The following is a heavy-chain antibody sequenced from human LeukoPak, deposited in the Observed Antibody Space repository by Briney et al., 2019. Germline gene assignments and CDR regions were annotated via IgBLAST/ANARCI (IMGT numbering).Heavy chain of an antibody. Sequence: SVKVSCKXSGGTFSSYAISWVRQAPRQGLEWMGRIIPIFGTANYAQKFQGRVTITADESTSTAYMELSSLRSEDTAVYYCARVAHTAMVQYYFDYWGQGTLVTVSS. CDR3: ARVAHTAMVQYYFDY. D-gene: IGHD5-18*01. V-gene: IGHV1-69*13. J-gene: IGHJ4*02. CDR2: IIPIFGTA. CDR1: GGTFSSYA.